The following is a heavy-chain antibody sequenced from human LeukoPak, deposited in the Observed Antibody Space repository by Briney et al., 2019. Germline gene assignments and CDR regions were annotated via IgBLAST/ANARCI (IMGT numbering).Heavy chain of an antibody. CDR1: GFAFGSEV. CDR2: ISPGGGTT. J-gene: IGHJ3*02. Sequence: GGSLRLSCAVSGFAFGSEVMSWVRQSPARGLEWVASISPGGGTTYYADSVKGRFTISRDNSKNTLYLQMNSLRAEDTAVYYCAKVAANWGDAFDIWGQGTMVTVSS. V-gene: IGHV3-23*01. CDR3: AKVAANWGDAFDI. D-gene: IGHD7-27*01.